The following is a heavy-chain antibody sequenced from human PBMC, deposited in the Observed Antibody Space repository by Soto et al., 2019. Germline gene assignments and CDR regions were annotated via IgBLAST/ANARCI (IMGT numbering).Heavy chain of an antibody. Sequence: SETLSLTCTVSGGSISSYYWSWIRQPPGKGLEWIGYIYYSGSTNYNPSLKSRVTISVDTSKNQFSLKLSSVTAADTALYYCARRVTTWSNWFNPWGQETLATFS. CDR1: GGSISSYY. D-gene: IGHD4-4*01. J-gene: IGHJ5*02. CDR2: IYYSGST. V-gene: IGHV4-59*08. CDR3: ARRVTTWSNWFNP.